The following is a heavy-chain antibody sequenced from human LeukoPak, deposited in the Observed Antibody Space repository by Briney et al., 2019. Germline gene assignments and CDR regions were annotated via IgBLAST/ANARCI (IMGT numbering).Heavy chain of an antibody. CDR3: ARGYCSSTSCFDP. D-gene: IGHD2-2*01. CDR1: GGSISSGGYY. J-gene: IGHJ5*02. CDR2: IYYSGST. Sequence: SQTLSLTCTVSGGSISSGGYYWSWIRQHPGKGLEWIGYIYYSGSTYYNPSLKSRVTISVDTSKNQFSLKLSSVTAADTAVYYCARGYCSSTSCFDPWDQGTLVTVSS. V-gene: IGHV4-31*03.